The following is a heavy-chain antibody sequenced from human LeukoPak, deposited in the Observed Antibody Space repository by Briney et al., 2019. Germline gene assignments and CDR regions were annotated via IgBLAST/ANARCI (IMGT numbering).Heavy chain of an antibody. CDR1: GFTFSSYS. J-gene: IGHJ4*02. D-gene: IGHD5-24*01. CDR2: ISTSSSYI. CDR3: AKSGRSDGWQYCDF. Sequence: PGGSLRLSCAASGFTFSSYSMTWVRQAPGKGLEWVSFISTSSSYIYYADSVKGRFIISRDNSKNTLYLQMSGLRADDTAVYYCAKSGRSDGWQYCDFGGQGTLVTVSS. V-gene: IGHV3-21*04.